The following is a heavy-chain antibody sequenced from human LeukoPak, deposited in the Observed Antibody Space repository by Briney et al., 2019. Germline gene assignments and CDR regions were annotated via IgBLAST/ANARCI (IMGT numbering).Heavy chain of an antibody. CDR2: IIPILGIA. Sequence: GASVKVSCKASGGTFSSYAISWVRQAPGQGLEWMGRIIPILGIANYAQKFQGRVTITADKSTSTAYMELSSLRSEDTAVYYCASTPTYYDILTGYSDAFDIWGQGTMVTVSS. V-gene: IGHV1-69*04. J-gene: IGHJ3*02. CDR3: ASTPTYYDILTGYSDAFDI. CDR1: GGTFSSYA. D-gene: IGHD3-9*01.